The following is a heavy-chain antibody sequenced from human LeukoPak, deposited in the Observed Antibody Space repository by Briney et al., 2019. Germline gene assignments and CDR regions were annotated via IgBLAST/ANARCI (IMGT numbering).Heavy chain of an antibody. J-gene: IGHJ6*02. CDR1: GFTFSSYG. CDR3: AKGGATYYDFWSGYYTYYYYGMDV. CDR2: IWYDGSNK. D-gene: IGHD3-3*01. V-gene: IGHV3-33*06. Sequence: AGGSLRLSCAASGFTFSSYGMHWVRQAPGKGLEWVAVIWYDGSNKYYADSVKGRFTISRDNSKNTLYLQMNSLRAEDTAVYYCAKGGATYYDFWSGYYTYYYYGMDVWGQGTTVTVSS.